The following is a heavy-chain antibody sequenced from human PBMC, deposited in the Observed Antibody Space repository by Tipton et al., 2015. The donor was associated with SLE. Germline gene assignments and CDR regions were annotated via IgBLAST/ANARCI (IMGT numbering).Heavy chain of an antibody. CDR2: IWHDGSDA. V-gene: IGHV3-33*01. D-gene: IGHD7-27*01. Sequence: RSLRLSCAASGFSFSWYRMHWVRQAPGKGLEWVAVIWHDGSDAYYVDSVKGRFAVSRDNSRNTVYLQMNNLRVEDTAVYYCLRDDPDLGTGDDAFDFWGQGTMVTVSS. CDR3: LRDDPDLGTGDDAFDF. CDR1: GFSFSWYR. J-gene: IGHJ3*01.